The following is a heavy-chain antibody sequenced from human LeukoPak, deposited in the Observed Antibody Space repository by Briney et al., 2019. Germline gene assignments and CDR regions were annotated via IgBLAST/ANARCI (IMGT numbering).Heavy chain of an antibody. J-gene: IGHJ4*02. V-gene: IGHV3-23*01. CDR3: AKGEQLVQFPFDY. CDR1: GFTFSSYA. D-gene: IGHD6-13*01. Sequence: GGSLRLSCAASGFTFSSYAMSWVRQAPAKGLEWVSAISGSGGSTYYADSVKGRFTISRDNSKNTLYLQMNSLRAEDTAVYYCAKGEQLVQFPFDYWGQGTLVTVSS. CDR2: ISGSGGST.